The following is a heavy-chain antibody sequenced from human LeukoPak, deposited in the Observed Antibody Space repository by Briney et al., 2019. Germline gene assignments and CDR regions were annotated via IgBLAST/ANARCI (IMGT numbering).Heavy chain of an antibody. CDR2: IQRDGREK. D-gene: IGHD6-19*01. CDR3: ARQGERSGK. CDR1: GFTFSNYW. J-gene: IGHJ4*02. V-gene: IGHV3-7*01. Sequence: PGGCLRLSCAASGFTFSNYWMNWVSQAPGKGLEWVASIQRDGREKYYVESVTGGFTISRDTAKNSLYLQRNSRSAEDTAVYYFARQGERSGKGGQGPLVPVSS.